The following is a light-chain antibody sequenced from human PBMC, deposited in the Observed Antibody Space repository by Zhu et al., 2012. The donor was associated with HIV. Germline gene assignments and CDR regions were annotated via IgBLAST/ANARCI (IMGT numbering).Light chain of an antibody. Sequence: EVVLTQSPGTLSLSPGERATLSCRASQTVYSNYLAWYQQKRGQAPRLIMYGTSARASGIPDRFSGSGSRTDFTLTISSLEPEDFAVYYCQQYDSSPWTFGQGTKVEIK. CDR1: QTVYSNY. V-gene: IGKV3-20*01. CDR3: QQYDSSPWT. J-gene: IGKJ1*01. CDR2: GTS.